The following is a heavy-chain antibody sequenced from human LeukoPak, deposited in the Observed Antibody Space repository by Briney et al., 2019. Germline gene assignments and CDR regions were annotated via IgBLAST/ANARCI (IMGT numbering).Heavy chain of an antibody. V-gene: IGHV1-46*01. D-gene: IGHD5-18*01. CDR1: GYTFTSYY. CDR3: ARSPVYVDTAIALDY. CDR2: INPSGGST. Sequence: ASVKVSCKASGYTFTSYYMHWARQAPGQGLEWMGIINPSGGSTSYAQKFQGRVTMTRDTSTSTVYMELSSLRSEDTAVYYCARSPVYVDTAIALDYWGQGTLVTVSS. J-gene: IGHJ4*02.